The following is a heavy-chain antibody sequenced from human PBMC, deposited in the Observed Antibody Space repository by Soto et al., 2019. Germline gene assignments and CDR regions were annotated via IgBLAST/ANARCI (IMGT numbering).Heavy chain of an antibody. J-gene: IGHJ2*01. CDR3: AREIMPLTNDWYFDL. CDR2: IFDSGST. CDR1: GGSISGGVDS. Sequence: TSETLSLTCTVSGGSISGGVDSWSWIRQPPGKGLEWIGHIFDSGSTYYNPSLKSRLTISVDTSKNQFSLRLSSVTAADTAVYYCAREIMPLTNDWYFDLWGRGTLVTVSS. D-gene: IGHD2-8*01. V-gene: IGHV4-30-4*01.